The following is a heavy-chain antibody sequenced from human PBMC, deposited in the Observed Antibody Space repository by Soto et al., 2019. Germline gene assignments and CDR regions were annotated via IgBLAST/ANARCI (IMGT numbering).Heavy chain of an antibody. V-gene: IGHV3-30-3*01. D-gene: IGHD4-17*01. CDR1: GFTFSSYA. CDR3: ARDQVATVTNWFDP. Sequence: GGSLRLSCAASGFTFSSYAMHWVRQAPGKGLEWVAVISYDGSNKYYADSVKGRFTISRDNSKNTLYLQMNSLRAEDTAVYYCARDQVATVTNWFDPWGQGTLVTVSS. CDR2: ISYDGSNK. J-gene: IGHJ5*02.